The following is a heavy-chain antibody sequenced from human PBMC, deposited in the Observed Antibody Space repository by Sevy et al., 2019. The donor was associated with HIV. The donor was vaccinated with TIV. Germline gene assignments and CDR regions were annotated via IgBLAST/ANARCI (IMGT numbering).Heavy chain of an antibody. J-gene: IGHJ4*02. CDR1: GYTFTSYF. V-gene: IGHV1-2*06. Sequence: ASVKVSCKTSGYTFTSYFMHWVRLAPGLGPEWMGRINPNSGDTNYAQKFEDRVTMTRDTSISTAYMELSSLGADDTAVYYRARSGGYYNGAFDYWGQGTLVTVSS. CDR2: INPNSGDT. D-gene: IGHD3-10*01. CDR3: ARSGGYYNGAFDY.